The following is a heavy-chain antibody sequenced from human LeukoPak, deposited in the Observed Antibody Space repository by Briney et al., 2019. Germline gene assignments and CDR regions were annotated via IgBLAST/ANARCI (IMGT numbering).Heavy chain of an antibody. CDR1: GFSLGTSGMC. Sequence: ESGPALVKPTQTLTLTCTFSGFSLGTSGMCVNWIRQPPGKALEWLARIDWDDDKYYSTSLKTRLTISKGTSKNQVVLTMTNMDPVDTATYYCARNPHRRYYGMDVWGQGTTVTVSS. CDR2: IDWDDDK. J-gene: IGHJ6*02. CDR3: ARNPHRRYYGMDV. V-gene: IGHV2-70*11.